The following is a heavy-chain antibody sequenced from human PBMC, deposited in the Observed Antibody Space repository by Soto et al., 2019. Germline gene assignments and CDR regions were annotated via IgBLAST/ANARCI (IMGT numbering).Heavy chain of an antibody. CDR3: ARDLGNKHYYYFY. Sequence: SVKVSCKASGGTFSSYAISWVRQAPGQGLEWMGGIIPMFGTANYAQKFQGRVTITADESTSTAYMELSSLRSEDTAAYYCARDLGNKHYYYFYWGQGTLVTVSS. CDR2: IIPMFGTA. J-gene: IGHJ4*02. CDR1: GGTFSSYA. D-gene: IGHD2-21*02. V-gene: IGHV1-69*13.